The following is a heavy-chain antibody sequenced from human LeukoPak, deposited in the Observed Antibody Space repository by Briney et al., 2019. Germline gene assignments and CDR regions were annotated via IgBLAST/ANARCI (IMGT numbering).Heavy chain of an antibody. V-gene: IGHV4-59*12. Sequence: SETLSLTCAVSGGSISGYYWSWIRQPPGKGLEWIGYIYDSGSTNYNPSLKSRVTISVDTSKNQFSLKLSSVTAADTAVYYCARAGLAAAGTPGRQSHLIDYWGQGTLVTVSS. CDR3: ARAGLAAAGTPGRQSHLIDY. D-gene: IGHD6-13*01. J-gene: IGHJ4*02. CDR2: IYDSGST. CDR1: GGSISGYY.